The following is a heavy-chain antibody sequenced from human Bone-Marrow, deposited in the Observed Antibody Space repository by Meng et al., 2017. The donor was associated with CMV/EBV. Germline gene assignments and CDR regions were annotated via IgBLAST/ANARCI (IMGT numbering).Heavy chain of an antibody. D-gene: IGHD3-10*01. CDR2: IRFDGDSN. CDR1: GFTFNTYV. J-gene: IGHJ5*02. Sequence: GGSLRLSCAASGFTFNTYVMHWVRQAPGKGPEWVTVIRFDGDSNYYADSVKGRFTISSDNSKNILYLQMNNLRVEDTAVYYCAKGGSGTSTNWFDPWGQGTPV. CDR3: AKGGSGTSTNWFDP. V-gene: IGHV3-30*02.